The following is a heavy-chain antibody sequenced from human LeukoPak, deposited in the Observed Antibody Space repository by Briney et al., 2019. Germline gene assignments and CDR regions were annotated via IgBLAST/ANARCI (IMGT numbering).Heavy chain of an antibody. V-gene: IGHV1-46*01. D-gene: IGHD6-19*01. CDR1: GYTFTSYY. Sequence: ASVKVSCKASGYTFTSYYMHWVRQAPGQGLEWMGIINPSGGSTSYAQKFQGRVTMTRDTSTSTVCMELSSLRSEDTAVYYCARDYSSGWPFDYWGQGTLVTVSS. J-gene: IGHJ4*02. CDR2: INPSGGST. CDR3: ARDYSSGWPFDY.